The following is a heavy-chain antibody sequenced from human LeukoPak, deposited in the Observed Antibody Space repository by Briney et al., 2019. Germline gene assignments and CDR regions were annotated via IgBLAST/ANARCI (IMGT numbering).Heavy chain of an antibody. D-gene: IGHD3-10*01. Sequence: SVKVSCKASGGTFSSYAISWVRQAPGQGREWMGGIIPIFGTANYAQKFQGRVTTTSDESTNTPYMELISLKSEETAVYYCARGTMVRGVRYFDYWGQGTLVTVSS. CDR3: ARGTMVRGVRYFDY. CDR2: IIPIFGTA. J-gene: IGHJ4*02. CDR1: GGTFSSYA. V-gene: IGHV1-69*13.